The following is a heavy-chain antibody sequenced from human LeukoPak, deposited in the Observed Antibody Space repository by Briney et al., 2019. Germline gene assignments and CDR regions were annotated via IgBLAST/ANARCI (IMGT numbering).Heavy chain of an antibody. D-gene: IGHD4-17*01. CDR1: GGTFSSYA. CDR3: ARDTVTTKKRCYFDY. J-gene: IGHJ4*02. CDR2: IIPILGIA. V-gene: IGHV1-69*04. Sequence: ASVKVSCKASGGTFSSYATSWVRQAPGQGLEWMGRIIPILGIANYAQKFQGRVTITADKSTSTAYMELSSLRSEDTAVYYCARDTVTTKKRCYFDYWGQGTLVTVSS.